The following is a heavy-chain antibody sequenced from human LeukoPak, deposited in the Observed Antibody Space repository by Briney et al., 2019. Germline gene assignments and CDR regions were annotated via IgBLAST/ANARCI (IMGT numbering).Heavy chain of an antibody. CDR2: ISGSGGST. Sequence: GGSLRLSCAASGFTFSSYAMSWVRQVPGKGLEWVSAISGSGGSTYYVDSVKGRFTISRDNSKNTLYLQMNSLRAEDTAVYYCATGRTIVVVPAAMPDYWGQGTLVTVSS. J-gene: IGHJ4*02. CDR3: ATGRTIVVVPAAMPDY. CDR1: GFTFSSYA. D-gene: IGHD2-2*01. V-gene: IGHV3-23*01.